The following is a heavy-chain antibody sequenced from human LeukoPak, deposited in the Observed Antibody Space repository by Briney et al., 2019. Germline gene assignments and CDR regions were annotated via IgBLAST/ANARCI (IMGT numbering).Heavy chain of an antibody. J-gene: IGHJ4*02. CDR2: IDSDGSST. CDR3: ARVRSSGWSYFDY. V-gene: IGHV3-74*01. Sequence: PGGSLRLSCAASGSTFSSYWMHWVRHAPGKGLVWVSRIDSDGSSTSYADSVKGRFTISRDNAKNTEYLQMNSLRAEDTAVYYCARVRSSGWSYFDYWGQGTLVTVSS. CDR1: GSTFSSYW. D-gene: IGHD6-19*01.